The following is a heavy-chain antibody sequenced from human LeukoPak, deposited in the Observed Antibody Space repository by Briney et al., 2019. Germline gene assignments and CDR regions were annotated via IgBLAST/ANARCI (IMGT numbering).Heavy chain of an antibody. Sequence: ASVTVSCKASGYTFTSYGISWVRQAPGQGLEWMGWISAYNGNTNYAQKLQGRVTMTTDTSTSTAYMELRSLRSDDTAVYYCARESPSYYPPTKDLIRYPIWGQGTMVTVSS. CDR1: GYTFTSYG. J-gene: IGHJ3*02. V-gene: IGHV1-18*01. CDR3: ARESPSYYPPTKDLIRYPI. CDR2: ISAYNGNT. D-gene: IGHD3-9*01.